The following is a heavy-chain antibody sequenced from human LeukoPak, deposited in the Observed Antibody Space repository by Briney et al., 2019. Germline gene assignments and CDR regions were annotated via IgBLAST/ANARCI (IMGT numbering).Heavy chain of an antibody. V-gene: IGHV1-24*01. CDR2: SDPEDGET. CDR3: ATVAARWELPWFGAFDI. Sequence: ASVKVSCKVSGYTLTELSMHWVRQAPGKGLEWMGGSDPEDGETIYAQKFQGRVTMTEDTSTDTAYMELSSLRSEDTAVYYCATVAARWELPWFGAFDIWGQGTMVTVSS. J-gene: IGHJ3*02. D-gene: IGHD1-26*01. CDR1: GYTLTELS.